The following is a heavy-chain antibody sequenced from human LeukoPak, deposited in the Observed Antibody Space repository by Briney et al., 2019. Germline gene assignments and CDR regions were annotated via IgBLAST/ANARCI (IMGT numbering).Heavy chain of an antibody. Sequence: GGSLRLSCAASGFTFSSYSMNWVRQAPGKGLEWVSSISSSSSYIYYADSVKGRFTISRDNAKNSLYLQMNSLRAEDTAVYYCARFGYSSGTNDYRAFDIWGQGTMVTVSS. V-gene: IGHV3-21*01. CDR3: ARFGYSSGTNDYRAFDI. CDR1: GFTFSSYS. D-gene: IGHD6-19*01. J-gene: IGHJ3*02. CDR2: ISSSSSYI.